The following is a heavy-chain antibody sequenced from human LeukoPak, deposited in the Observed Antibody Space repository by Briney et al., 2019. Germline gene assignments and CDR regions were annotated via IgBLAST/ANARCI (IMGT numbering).Heavy chain of an antibody. D-gene: IGHD3-10*01. Sequence: GGSLRLSCATSGFTFSSYGMHWVRQAPGEGLEWVADIWYDGSKTYYADSVKGRFTISRDYSKNTLYLQMNNLRAEDTAVYYCAKDLSYGSPWFDPWGQGTLVTVSS. CDR2: IWYDGSKT. V-gene: IGHV3-33*06. J-gene: IGHJ5*02. CDR3: AKDLSYGSPWFDP. CDR1: GFTFSSYG.